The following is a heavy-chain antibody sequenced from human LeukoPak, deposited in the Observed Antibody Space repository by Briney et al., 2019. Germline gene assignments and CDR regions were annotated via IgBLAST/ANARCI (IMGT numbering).Heavy chain of an antibody. J-gene: IGHJ5*02. V-gene: IGHV4-59*01. Sequence: SDTLSLTCTVSDDSISSYFWSWIRQPPGQGLEWIGYIYHSGVTHYNPSLKSRVTISVDTTKNQFSLKLSSVTAADTAVYYCARDQSSYTSSSYFDPWGQGAPVTVSS. CDR1: DDSISSYF. CDR2: IYHSGVT. D-gene: IGHD6-6*01. CDR3: ARDQSSYTSSSYFDP.